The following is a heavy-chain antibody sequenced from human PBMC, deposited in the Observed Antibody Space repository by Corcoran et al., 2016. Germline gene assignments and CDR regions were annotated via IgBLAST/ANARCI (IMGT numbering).Heavy chain of an antibody. CDR1: GFSLSTSVMR. J-gene: IGHJ4*02. CDR2: IDWDDDK. Sequence: QVTLLESGPALVKPTQTLTLTCTFSGFSLSTSVMRVSWIRQPPWQALEWLARIDWDDDKFYSTALKTRLTISKDTSKNQVVLTMTNIDPVYTSTYYCARSLQVGATSQGFDYWGQRTLVTVSS. V-gene: IGHV2-70*04. D-gene: IGHD1-26*01. CDR3: ARSLQVGATSQGFDY.